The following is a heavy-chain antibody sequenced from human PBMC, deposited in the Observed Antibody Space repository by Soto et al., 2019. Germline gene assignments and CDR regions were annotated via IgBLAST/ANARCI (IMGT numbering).Heavy chain of an antibody. V-gene: IGHV4-39*01. Sequence: PSDTLSLTCTVSGGSISSSSYYWGWIRQPPGKGLEWIGSIYYSGSTYYNPSLKSRVTISVDTSKNQFSLKLSSVTAADTAVYYCVLTVAGTIIDYWGQGTLVTVSS. D-gene: IGHD6-19*01. CDR3: VLTVAGTIIDY. CDR1: GGSISSSSYY. CDR2: IYYSGST. J-gene: IGHJ4*02.